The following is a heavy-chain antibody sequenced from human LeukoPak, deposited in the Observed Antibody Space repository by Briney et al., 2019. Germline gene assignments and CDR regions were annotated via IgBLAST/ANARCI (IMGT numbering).Heavy chain of an antibody. CDR1: GFTFSSYG. CDR2: ISYDGSNK. Sequence: GRSLRLSCAASGFTFSSYGMHWVRQAPGKGLEWVAVISYDGSNKYYADSVKGRFTISRDNAKNSLYLQMNSLRAEDTAVYYCARDSSGYYPDYWGQGTLVTVSS. D-gene: IGHD3-22*01. J-gene: IGHJ4*02. CDR3: ARDSSGYYPDY. V-gene: IGHV3-30*03.